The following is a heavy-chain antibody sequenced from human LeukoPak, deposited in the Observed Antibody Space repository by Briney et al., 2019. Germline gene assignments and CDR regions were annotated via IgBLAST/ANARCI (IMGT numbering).Heavy chain of an antibody. D-gene: IGHD4-23*01. CDR1: GFTVSSNY. CDR2: IYSGGST. CDR3: ARGAVGPEYFQH. V-gene: IGHV3-66*01. J-gene: IGHJ1*01. Sequence: GGSLRLSCAASGFTVSSNYMSWVRQAPGKGLEWVSVIYSGGSTYYADSVKGRFTISRDNSKNTLYLQMNSLRAEDTAVYYCARGAVGPEYFQHWGQGTLVTVSS.